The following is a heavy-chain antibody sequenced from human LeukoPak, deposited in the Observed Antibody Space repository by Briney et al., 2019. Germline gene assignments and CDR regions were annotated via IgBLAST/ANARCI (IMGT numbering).Heavy chain of an antibody. CDR3: ARGRSNYYGMDV. J-gene: IGHJ6*02. Sequence: SETFSLTCSVSDGSLNSYYWNWIRRPPGKGREWIGYIYYNGNTNYSPALKSRVTRSVDTSKNLSSLKVSSVTAADTAVYYCARGRSNYYGMDVWGQGTTVTVSS. CDR2: IYYNGNT. CDR1: DGSLNSYY. V-gene: IGHV4-59*01. D-gene: IGHD1-26*01.